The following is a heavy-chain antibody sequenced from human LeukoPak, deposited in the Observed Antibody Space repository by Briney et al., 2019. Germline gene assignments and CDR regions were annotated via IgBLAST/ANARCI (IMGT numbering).Heavy chain of an antibody. CDR3: ARGVIY. CDR2: ISYSSNYI. J-gene: IGHJ4*02. CDR1: GFTFSNYN. D-gene: IGHD2-21*01. V-gene: IGHV3-21*01. Sequence: GGSLRLSCAASGFTFSNYNMNWVRQAPGKGLEWVSSISYSSNYIYYADSVKGRFIISRDNAKNSLYLQMNSLRDEDTAVYYCARGVIYWGQGTLVTVSS.